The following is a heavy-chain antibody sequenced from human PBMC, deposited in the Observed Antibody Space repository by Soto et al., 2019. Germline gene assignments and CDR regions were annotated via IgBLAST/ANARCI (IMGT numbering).Heavy chain of an antibody. CDR3: ARGAIFDYIWGSYRPTHHYYFDY. Sequence: ASVKVSCKASGYTFTSYDINWVRQATGQGLEWMGWMNPNSGNTGYAQKFQGRVTMTRNTSISTAYMELSSLRSEDTAVYYCARGAIFDYIWGSYRPTHHYYFDYWGQGTLVTVSS. J-gene: IGHJ4*02. D-gene: IGHD3-16*02. V-gene: IGHV1-8*01. CDR1: GYTFTSYD. CDR2: MNPNSGNT.